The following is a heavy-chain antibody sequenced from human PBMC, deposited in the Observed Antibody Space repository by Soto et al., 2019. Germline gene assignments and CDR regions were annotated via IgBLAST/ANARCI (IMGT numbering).Heavy chain of an antibody. D-gene: IGHD5-12*01. CDR1: GYTFTSYA. Sequence: QVQLVQSGAEVKKPGASVKVSCKASGYTFTSYAMHWVRQAPGQRLEWMGWINAGNGNTKYSQKFQGRVTITRDTSASTAYRELSSLRSEDTAVYYCARGAHSGYDSDAFDIWGQGTMVTVSS. V-gene: IGHV1-3*01. CDR2: INAGNGNT. J-gene: IGHJ3*02. CDR3: ARGAHSGYDSDAFDI.